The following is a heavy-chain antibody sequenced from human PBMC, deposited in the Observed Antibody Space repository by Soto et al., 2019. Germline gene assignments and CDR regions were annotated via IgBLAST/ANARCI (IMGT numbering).Heavy chain of an antibody. CDR1: GYNFAGYW. CDR2: IDPSDSQT. J-gene: IGHJ4*02. V-gene: IGHV5-10-1*01. Sequence: GESLKISCKGSGYNFAGYWITWVRQKPGQGIEWMGRIDPSDSQTYYSPSFRGHVTISATKSITTVFLQWSSLRASDTAMYYCARQIYDSDTGPNFQYYFDSWGQGTPVTVSS. CDR3: ARQIYDSDTGPNFQYYFDS. D-gene: IGHD3-22*01.